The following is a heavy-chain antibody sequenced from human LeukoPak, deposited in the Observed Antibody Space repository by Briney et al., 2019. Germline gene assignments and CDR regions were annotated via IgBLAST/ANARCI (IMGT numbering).Heavy chain of an antibody. Sequence: GGSLRLSCAASGFTFSSYCMNWVRQAPGKGLEWVSSISSSSSYIYYADSVKGRFTISRDNAKNSLYLQMNSLRAEDTAVYYCARLEYDSSGYSDYWGQGTLVTVSS. J-gene: IGHJ4*02. CDR2: ISSSSSYI. CDR3: ARLEYDSSGYSDY. D-gene: IGHD3-22*01. V-gene: IGHV3-21*01. CDR1: GFTFSSYC.